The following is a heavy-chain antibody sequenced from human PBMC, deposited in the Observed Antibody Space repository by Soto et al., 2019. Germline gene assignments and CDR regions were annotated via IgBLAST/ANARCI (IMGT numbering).Heavy chain of an antibody. CDR1: GFTFSSYS. J-gene: IGHJ3*02. Sequence: EVQLVESGGGLVQPGGSLRLSCAASGFTFSSYSMNWVRQAPGKGLEWVGYITTTSGTIYYADSVRGRFTISRDNAKNSLYLQMNSLRAEDTAVYYCARGGYYGSGSYYLPPGAFDIWGQGTMVTVSS. CDR3: ARGGYYGSGSYYLPPGAFDI. D-gene: IGHD3-10*01. V-gene: IGHV3-48*01. CDR2: ITTTSGTI.